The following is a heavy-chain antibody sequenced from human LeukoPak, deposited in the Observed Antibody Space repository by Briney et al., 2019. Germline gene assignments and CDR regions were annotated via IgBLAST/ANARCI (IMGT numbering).Heavy chain of an antibody. J-gene: IGHJ4*02. D-gene: IGHD4-17*01. CDR3: ARERGYGDRIYYFDY. CDR1: GYTFTGYY. Sequence: GASVKVSCKASGYTFTGYYMHWVRQAPGQGLEWMGWINPNSGGTNYAQKFQGRVTMTRDTSISTAYMELSRLRSDDTAVYYCARERGYGDRIYYFDYWGQGTLVTVSS. CDR2: INPNSGGT. V-gene: IGHV1-2*02.